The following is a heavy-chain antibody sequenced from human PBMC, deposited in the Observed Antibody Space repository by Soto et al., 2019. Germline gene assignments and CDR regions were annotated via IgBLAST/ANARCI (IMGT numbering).Heavy chain of an antibody. D-gene: IGHD4-17*01. CDR2: ISGSGGST. V-gene: IGHV3-23*01. CDR1: GFTFSSYA. J-gene: IGHJ4*02. Sequence: GGSLRLSCAASGFTFSSYAMSWVRQAPGKGLEWVSAISGSGGSTYYADSVKGRFTISRDNSKNTLYLQMNSLRAEDTAVYYCAKGINVYGDYGGSFDYWGQGTLVTVSS. CDR3: AKGINVYGDYGGSFDY.